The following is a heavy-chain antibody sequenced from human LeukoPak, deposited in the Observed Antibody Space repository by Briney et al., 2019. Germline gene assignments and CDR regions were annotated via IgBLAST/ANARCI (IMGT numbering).Heavy chain of an antibody. Sequence: TLSLTCTVSAGSISSGGYYWSWIRQHPGKGLEWIGYIYYSGSTYYNPSLKSRVTISVDTSKNQFSLKLSSVTAADTAVYYCARAVTRGVSIDYWGQGTLVTVSS. CDR2: IYYSGST. J-gene: IGHJ4*02. CDR1: AGSISSGGYY. V-gene: IGHV4-31*03. CDR3: ARAVTRGVSIDY. D-gene: IGHD4-23*01.